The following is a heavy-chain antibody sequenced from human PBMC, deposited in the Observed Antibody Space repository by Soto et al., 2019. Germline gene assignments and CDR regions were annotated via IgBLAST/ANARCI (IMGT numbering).Heavy chain of an antibody. CDR1: GFSFSSYE. CDR3: ARDRGGDVGQFLFPDGFPL. CDR2: IGGSGGTK. D-gene: IGHD3-10*01. Sequence: LRLSCSASGFSFSSYEMNWVRRAPRKGLEWISYIGGSGGTKYSADSVKGRFIISRDNAQNSLYPQMNSLRVEDTAVYYCARDRGGDVGQFLFPDGFPLWGQGTIVTVSS. V-gene: IGHV3-48*03. J-gene: IGHJ3*01.